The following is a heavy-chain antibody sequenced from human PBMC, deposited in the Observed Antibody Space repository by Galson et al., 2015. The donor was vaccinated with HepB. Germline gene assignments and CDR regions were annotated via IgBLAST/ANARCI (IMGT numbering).Heavy chain of an antibody. CDR3: ARETYDYGDQREGWFDP. Sequence: SVKVSCKASGYTFTSYYMHWVRQAPGQGLEWMGIINPSGGSTSYAQKFQGRVTMTRDTSTSTVYMELSSLRSEDTAVYYCARETYDYGDQREGWFDPWGQGTLVTVSS. CDR2: INPSGGST. V-gene: IGHV1-46*01. CDR1: GYTFTSYY. J-gene: IGHJ5*02. D-gene: IGHD4-17*01.